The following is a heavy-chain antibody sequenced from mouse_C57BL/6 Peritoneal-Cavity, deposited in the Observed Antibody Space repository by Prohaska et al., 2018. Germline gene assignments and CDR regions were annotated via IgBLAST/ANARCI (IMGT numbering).Heavy chain of an antibody. CDR2: IRSKSSNDAT. V-gene: IGHV10-3*01. CDR3: VRGNYDYDGGMDY. D-gene: IGHD2-4*01. Sequence: EVQLVESGGGLVQPKGSLKLSCAASGFTFNTYAMHWVRQAPVKGLEWVARIRSKSSNDATYYADSVKDRFTISRDDSQSMLYLQMNNLKTEDTAMYYCVRGNYDYDGGMDYWGQGTSVTVSS. CDR1: GFTFNTYA. J-gene: IGHJ4*01.